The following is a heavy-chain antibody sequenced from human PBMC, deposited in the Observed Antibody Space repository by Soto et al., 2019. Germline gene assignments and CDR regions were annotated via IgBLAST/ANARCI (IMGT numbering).Heavy chain of an antibody. J-gene: IGHJ4*02. Sequence: SETLSLTCAVYGGSFSGYYWSWIRQHPGKGLEWIGYIYYSGSTYYNPSLKSRVTISVDTSKNQFSLKLSSETAADTAVYYCARGRDIVVVPADYWGQGTLVTVSS. V-gene: IGHV4-31*11. CDR1: GGSFSGYY. D-gene: IGHD2-2*01. CDR3: ARGRDIVVVPADY. CDR2: IYYSGST.